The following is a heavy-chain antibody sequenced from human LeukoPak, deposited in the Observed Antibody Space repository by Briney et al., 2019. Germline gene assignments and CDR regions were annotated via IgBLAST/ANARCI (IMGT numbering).Heavy chain of an antibody. J-gene: IGHJ4*02. D-gene: IGHD3-10*01. V-gene: IGHV4-34*01. CDR2: IHNSGTT. CDR3: ARRYYYNLGSFPFDF. Sequence: SETLSLTFAVSGGRFRGYFWSWIRQSSGKGLEWIGEIHNSGTTNYNPSLNSRVTISEDTSKNQFYLNLSSVTAADTAVYYCARRYYYNLGSFPFDFWGQGTLVTVSS. CDR1: GGRFRGYF.